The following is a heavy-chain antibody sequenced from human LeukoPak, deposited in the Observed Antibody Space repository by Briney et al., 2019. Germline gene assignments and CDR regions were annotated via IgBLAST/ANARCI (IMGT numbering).Heavy chain of an antibody. D-gene: IGHD3-10*01. CDR1: GFTFRNYG. Sequence: GGSLRLSCAAAGFTFRNYGLSWVRQAPGKGLEWVSSIGVTSNTVYADSVKGRFTISRDNSKNTLFLQMDSLRDEDTAVYYCVDVMIRGAFDNWGRGSLVSVSS. CDR2: IGVTSNT. CDR3: VDVMIRGAFDN. J-gene: IGHJ4*02. V-gene: IGHV3-23*01.